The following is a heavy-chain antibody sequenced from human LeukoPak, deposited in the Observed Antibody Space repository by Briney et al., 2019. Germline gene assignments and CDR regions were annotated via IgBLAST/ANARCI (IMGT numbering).Heavy chain of an antibody. CDR2: IGGSGGST. CDR1: GFTFSSYA. Sequence: GGSLRLSCAASGFTFSSYAMTWVRQAPGRGLEWVSAIGGSGGSTYYADSVKGRFTTSRDHSKNTLFLQMNSLRAEDTAVYYCAKVRRELTLTHFDYWGQGTLVTVSS. V-gene: IGHV3-23*01. D-gene: IGHD2-15*01. CDR3: AKVRRELTLTHFDY. J-gene: IGHJ4*02.